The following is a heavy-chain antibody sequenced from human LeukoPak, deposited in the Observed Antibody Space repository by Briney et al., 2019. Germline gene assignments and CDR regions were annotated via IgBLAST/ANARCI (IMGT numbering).Heavy chain of an antibody. CDR2: IYNSGST. J-gene: IGHJ4*02. CDR1: GGSISSYY. CDR3: ARVGCSGGSCYPDY. V-gene: IGHV4-59*01. D-gene: IGHD2-15*01. Sequence: SETLSLTCTVSGGSISSYYWSWIRQPPGKGLEWIGYIYNSGSTNYNPSLKSRVTISVDTSKNQFSLKLSSVTAADTAVYYCARVGCSGGSCYPDYWGQGTLVTVSS.